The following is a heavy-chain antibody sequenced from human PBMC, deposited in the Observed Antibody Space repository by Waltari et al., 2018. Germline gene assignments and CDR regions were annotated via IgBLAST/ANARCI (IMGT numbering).Heavy chain of an antibody. CDR1: GGSISSGSYY. CDR2: IYTSGST. CDR3: ARVEWELRDYFDY. J-gene: IGHJ4*02. Sequence: QVQLQESGPGLVKPSQTLSLTCTVSGGSISSGSYYWSWIRQPAGKGLEWIGRIYTSGSTNYNPSPKMRVTISVDTSKNQFSLKRSLVTAADTAVYYCARVEWELRDYFDYWGQGTLVTVSS. V-gene: IGHV4-61*02. D-gene: IGHD1-26*01.